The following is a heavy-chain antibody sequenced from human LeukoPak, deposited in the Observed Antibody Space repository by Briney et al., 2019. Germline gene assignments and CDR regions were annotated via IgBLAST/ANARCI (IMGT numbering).Heavy chain of an antibody. V-gene: IGHV1-8*01. CDR2: MNPNSGNT. CDR1: GYTFTSYD. Sequence: ASVKVSCKASGYTFTSYDINWVRQATGQGLEWMGWMNPNSGNTGYAQKFQGRVTMTRNTSISTAYMELSSLRSEDTAVYYCAAPGLSLAVPAAISFDYWGQGTLVTVSS. D-gene: IGHD2-2*02. CDR3: AAPGLSLAVPAAISFDY. J-gene: IGHJ4*02.